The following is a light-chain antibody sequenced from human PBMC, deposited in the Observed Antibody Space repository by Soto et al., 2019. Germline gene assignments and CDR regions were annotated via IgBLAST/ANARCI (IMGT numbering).Light chain of an antibody. CDR3: HSYDRSLSGSV. J-gene: IGLJ3*02. CDR1: SSDVGKYDY. Sequence: QSALTQPPSASGSPGQSVTISCTGTSSDVGKYDYVSWFQHHPGKAPKLIIYEVSKRPSGVPDRFSGSKSGSTASLTVSGLQTEDEADYYCHSYDRSLSGSVFGGGTKVTVL. V-gene: IGLV2-8*01. CDR2: EVS.